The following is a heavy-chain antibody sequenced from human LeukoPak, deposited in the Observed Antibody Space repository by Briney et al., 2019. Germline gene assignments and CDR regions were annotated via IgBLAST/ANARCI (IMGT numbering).Heavy chain of an antibody. CDR2: ISAYNGNT. CDR1: GYTFIIYG. CDR3: AREGYSGYGGYYYYGMDV. Sequence: ASVTVSYKASGYTFIIYGISWVRQAPGQGREWMGWISAYNGNTNYAQKVQGRVTMTTDTSTSTAYMEMRSLRSDDTAVYYCAREGYSGYGGYYYYGMDVWGKGTTVTVSS. D-gene: IGHD5-12*01. V-gene: IGHV1-18*04. J-gene: IGHJ6*04.